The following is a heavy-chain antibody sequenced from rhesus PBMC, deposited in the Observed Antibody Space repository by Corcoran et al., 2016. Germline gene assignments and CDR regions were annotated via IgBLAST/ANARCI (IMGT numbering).Heavy chain of an antibody. J-gene: IGHJ4*01. D-gene: IGHD6-31*01. Sequence: QVQLQESGPGVVKPSETLSLTFAVSGGSISSGYYWSWIRQPPGTGLEWIGYIYGSSGSTNYNPSLKNRVTMSKDASKNQFSLKLSSVTAADTAVYYCARDPYSSGSFDYWGQGVLVTVSS. CDR3: ARDPYSSGSFDY. V-gene: IGHV4-76*01. CDR2: IYGSSGST. CDR1: GGSISSGYY.